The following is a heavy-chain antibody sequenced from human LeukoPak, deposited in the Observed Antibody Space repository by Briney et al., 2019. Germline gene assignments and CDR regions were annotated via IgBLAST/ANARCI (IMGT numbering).Heavy chain of an antibody. Sequence: PSETLSLTCSVSGGSISGYYWSWIRQPPGKGLEWIGYIYYSGSTNYNPSLKSRITISVDTSKNQFSLKLSSVTAADTAVYYCAKSWDAFDFWGQGTMVTVSS. V-gene: IGHV4-59*08. CDR1: GGSISGYY. D-gene: IGHD3-10*01. CDR3: AKSWDAFDF. CDR2: IYYSGST. J-gene: IGHJ3*01.